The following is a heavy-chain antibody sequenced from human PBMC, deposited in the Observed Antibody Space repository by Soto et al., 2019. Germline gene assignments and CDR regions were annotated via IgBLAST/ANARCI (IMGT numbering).Heavy chain of an antibody. V-gene: IGHV3-23*01. J-gene: IGHJ6*03. D-gene: IGHD3-3*01. CDR1: GFTFSSYA. Sequence: EVQLLESGGGLVQPGGSLRLSCAASGFTFSSYAMSWVRQAPGKGLEWVSAISGSGGSTYYADSVKGRFTISRDNSRNTLYLQMNSLRAEDTAVYYCAKADVLRFLEWFFPTHYMDVWGKGTTVTVSS. CDR2: ISGSGGST. CDR3: AKADVLRFLEWFFPTHYMDV.